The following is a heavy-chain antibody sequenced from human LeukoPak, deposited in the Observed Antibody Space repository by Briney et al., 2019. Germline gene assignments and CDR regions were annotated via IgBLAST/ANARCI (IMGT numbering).Heavy chain of an antibody. V-gene: IGHV1-69*13. J-gene: IGHJ1*01. CDR3: AGSTVTRLAEYFQH. Sequence: SVKVSCKASGGTFSSYAISWVRQAPGQGLEWLGGIIPIFGTANYAQKFQGRVTITADESTSTAYMELSSLRSEDTAVFYCAGSTVTRLAEYFQHWGQGTLVTVSS. CDR1: GGTFSSYA. D-gene: IGHD4-17*01. CDR2: IIPIFGTA.